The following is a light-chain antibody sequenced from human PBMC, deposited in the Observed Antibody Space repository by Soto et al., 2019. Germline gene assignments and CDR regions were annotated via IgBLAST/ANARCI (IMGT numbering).Light chain of an antibody. CDR3: QQSYSCPPT. V-gene: IGKV1-39*01. Sequence: IQMPQSRPSLSACIXDRVPISSRASGGINTCLNXXQQXXGXAPKXXXVSXSNLQAGVPSRLSGSRSAPDFTLTISSLQPEDFANYYCQQSYSCPPTFGQGTKVDIK. CDR2: SXS. CDR1: GGINTC. J-gene: IGKJ1*01.